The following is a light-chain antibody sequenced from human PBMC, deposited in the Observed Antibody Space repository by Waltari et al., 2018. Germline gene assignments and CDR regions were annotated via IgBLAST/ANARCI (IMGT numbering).Light chain of an antibody. CDR1: TSNIGSRH. CDR3: ATWDGSLRV. Sequence: QSGLTQPPSLSAAPGQDVAISCSGGTSNIGSRHVSWYQQVPGTAPKLLIYDNNQRPSGIPDRFSGPRSDTSATLAITGLQTGDEADYYCATWDGSLRVFGGGTRLTVL. V-gene: IGLV1-51*01. J-gene: IGLJ3*02. CDR2: DNN.